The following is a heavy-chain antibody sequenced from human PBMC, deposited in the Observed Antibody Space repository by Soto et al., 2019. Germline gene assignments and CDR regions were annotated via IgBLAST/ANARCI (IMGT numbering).Heavy chain of an antibody. D-gene: IGHD1-26*01. CDR1: GFTFSSPW. V-gene: IGHV3-74*01. CDR3: ARNSGTATYYFDY. CDR2: INGDGSST. J-gene: IGHJ4*02. Sequence: GGALRLSCAASGFTFSSPWMPRVRPAPGKGLVWVSRINGDGSSTSYADSVKGRFTISRDNAKNTQYLQMNSLRAEDTAVYYCARNSGTATYYFDYWGQGALVTVSS.